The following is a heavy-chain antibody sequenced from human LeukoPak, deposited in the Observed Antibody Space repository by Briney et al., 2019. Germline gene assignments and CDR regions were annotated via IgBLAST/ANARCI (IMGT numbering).Heavy chain of an antibody. CDR3: ARSLLGYDGSAYYGSGMDV. CDR2: IYHSGRT. J-gene: IGHJ6*02. V-gene: IGHV4-30-2*01. D-gene: IGHD3-22*01. CDR1: GASISSGGYS. Sequence: PSETLSLTCAVSGASISSGGYSWTWIRQPPGKGLEWIGNIYHSGRTYYNPSLKSRVNISVDRSKNQFSLKLSSVTVADTAVYYCARSLLGYDGSAYYGSGMDVWGQGTTVTVSS.